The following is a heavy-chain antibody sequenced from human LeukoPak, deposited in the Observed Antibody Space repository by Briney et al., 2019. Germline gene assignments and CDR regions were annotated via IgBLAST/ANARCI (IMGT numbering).Heavy chain of an antibody. CDR2: IKQDGSVK. J-gene: IGHJ4*02. D-gene: IGHD6-13*01. CDR3: ARIMTQQMVFDY. CDR1: GFTFSNSW. Sequence: GGSLRLSCAASGFTFSNSWMSWVRQAPGKGLELVATIKQDGSVKYYVDSVKGRFTISRDNAKNSLYLQMNSLRAEDTAVYYCARIMTQQMVFDYWGQGTLVTVSS. V-gene: IGHV3-7*01.